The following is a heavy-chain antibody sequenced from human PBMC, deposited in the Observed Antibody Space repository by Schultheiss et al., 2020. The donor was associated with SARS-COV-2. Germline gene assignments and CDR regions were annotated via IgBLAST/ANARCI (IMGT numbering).Heavy chain of an antibody. J-gene: IGHJ6*03. CDR1: GGSISSYY. CDR3: ARTVREDIVVVPAAIHYYYYYMDV. Sequence: SETLSLTCTVSGGSISSYYWSWIRQPAGKGLEWIGRIYTSGSTNYNPSLKSRVTMSVDTSKNQFSLKLSSVTAADTAVYYCARTVREDIVVVPAAIHYYYYYMDVWGKGTTVTVSS. D-gene: IGHD2-2*02. CDR2: IYTSGST. V-gene: IGHV4-4*07.